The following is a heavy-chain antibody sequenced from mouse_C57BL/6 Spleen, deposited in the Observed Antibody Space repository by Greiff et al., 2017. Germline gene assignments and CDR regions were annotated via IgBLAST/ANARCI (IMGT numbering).Heavy chain of an antibody. CDR3: ARPLYYGNKGYFDY. J-gene: IGHJ2*01. D-gene: IGHD2-1*01. Sequence: EVQLQQSGPELVKPGASVKISCKASGYTFTDYYMNWVKQSHGKSLEWIGDINPNNGGTSYNQKFKGKATLTVDKSSSTAYMELRSLTSEDSAVYYCARPLYYGNKGYFDYWGQGTTLTVSS. CDR2: INPNNGGT. CDR1: GYTFTDYY. V-gene: IGHV1-26*01.